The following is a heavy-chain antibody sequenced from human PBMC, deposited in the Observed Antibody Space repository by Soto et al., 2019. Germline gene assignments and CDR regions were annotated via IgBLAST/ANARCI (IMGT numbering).Heavy chain of an antibody. CDR1: GFSLSDARLG. CDR2: IFSSDEK. V-gene: IGHV2-26*01. J-gene: IGHJ4*02. CDR3: ARIRQGNSGNLHDS. D-gene: IGHD3-10*01. Sequence: QVTLKESGPVLVKPTETLTLTCTVSGFSLSDARLGVSWIRQPPRKALEWLSHIFSSDEKSYSTSLKSSLAISRDTSKCQVVLTMTDMYPVDTATYYCARIRQGNSGNLHDSWGEGTLVTVSS.